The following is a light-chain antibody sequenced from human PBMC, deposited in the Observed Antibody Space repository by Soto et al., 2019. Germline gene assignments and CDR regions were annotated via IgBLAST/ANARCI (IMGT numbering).Light chain of an antibody. J-gene: IGLJ3*02. V-gene: IGLV2-14*03. CDR3: RSYTNKDTLL. Sequence: QSALTQPASVSGSPGQSLTISCTGTSSDVGGYDHVSWYQQHPGKAPKLIIYDVTVRPSGISRRVSGSKSDNTASLAVSGLQPEDEADYYCRSYTNKDTLLFGGGTKLTVL. CDR1: SSDVGGYDH. CDR2: DVT.